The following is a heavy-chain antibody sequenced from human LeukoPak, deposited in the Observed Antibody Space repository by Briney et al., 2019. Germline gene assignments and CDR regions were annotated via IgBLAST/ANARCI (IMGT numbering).Heavy chain of an antibody. D-gene: IGHD2-15*01. V-gene: IGHV4-39*01. Sequence: SETLSLTCTVSGGSISSSSYYWGWIRQPPGKGLEWIGSIYYSGSTYYNPSLKSRVTISVDTSKNQFSLKLSSVTAADTAVYYCARPFCEEVLQCVDYWGQGTLVTVSS. J-gene: IGHJ4*02. CDR1: GGSISSSSYY. CDR2: IYYSGST. CDR3: ARPFCEEVLQCVDY.